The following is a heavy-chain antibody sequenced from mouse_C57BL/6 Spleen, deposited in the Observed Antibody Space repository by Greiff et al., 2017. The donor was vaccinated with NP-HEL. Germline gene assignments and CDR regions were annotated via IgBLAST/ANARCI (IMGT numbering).Heavy chain of an antibody. Sequence: EVQLQQSGPELVKPGASVKISCKASGYTFTDYYMNWVKQSHGKSLEWIGDINPNNGGTSYNQKFKGKATLTVDKSSSTAYMELRSLTSEDSAVYYCERQDWDYAMDYWGQGTSVTVSS. CDR3: ERQDWDYAMDY. CDR2: INPNNGGT. V-gene: IGHV1-26*01. CDR1: GYTFTDYY. J-gene: IGHJ4*01. D-gene: IGHD4-1*01.